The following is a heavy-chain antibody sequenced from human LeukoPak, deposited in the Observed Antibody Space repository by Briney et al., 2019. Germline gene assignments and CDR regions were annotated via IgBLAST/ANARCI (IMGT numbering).Heavy chain of an antibody. V-gene: IGHV4-30-2*01. D-gene: IGHD1-26*01. CDR2: LYHSGSP. J-gene: IGHJ5*02. CDR3: ARVEWELHWFDP. Sequence: SETLSLTCTVSGGSISSGGYYWSWIRQPPGKGLEWIGYLYHSGSPYYNPSLKSRDTISVDRSKNQFSLKLSSVTAADTAVYYCARVEWELHWFDPWGQGTLVTVSS. CDR1: GGSISSGGYY.